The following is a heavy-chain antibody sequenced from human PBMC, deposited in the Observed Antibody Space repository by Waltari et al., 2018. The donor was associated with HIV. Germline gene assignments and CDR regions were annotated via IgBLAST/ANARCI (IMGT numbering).Heavy chain of an antibody. J-gene: IGHJ3*02. V-gene: IGHV1-2*02. CDR2: VYPNAGDT. CDR1: GYTFTADF. Sequence: QVQLLQSGAEVKKPGASVKVSCKVSGYTFTADFIHWVRRVPGQGLEWMGWVYPNAGDTNYAQNFHGRVTMTRDASSRTVSMELSSLRSDDTAVYYCARQMTFYDAFDIWGQGTVVTVSA. CDR3: ARQMTFYDAFDI.